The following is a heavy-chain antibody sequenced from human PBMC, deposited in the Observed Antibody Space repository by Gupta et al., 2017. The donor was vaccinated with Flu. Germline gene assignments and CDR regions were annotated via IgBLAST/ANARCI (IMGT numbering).Heavy chain of an antibody. J-gene: IGHJ6*02. CDR1: GSSVRTYG. CDR2: IWYDGSEK. V-gene: IGHV3-33*01. D-gene: IGHD6-13*01. CDR3: ARVFQYSSGWYCKNGMDV. Sequence: VQLVQSGGGVVQPGRSLRLSCAASGSSVRTYGMHWVRQAPGKGREWVATIWYDGSEKYDADSAKGRFAISRDNAKNTLFLQMNSLSGEDTAGYYCARVFQYSSGWYCKNGMDVWGQGTTVTVSS.